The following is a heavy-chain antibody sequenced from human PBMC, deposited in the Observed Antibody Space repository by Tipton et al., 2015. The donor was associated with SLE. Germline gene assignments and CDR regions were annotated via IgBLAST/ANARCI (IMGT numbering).Heavy chain of an antibody. CDR2: INHSGST. J-gene: IGHJ4*02. V-gene: IGHV4-39*07. CDR1: DGSISSSSYF. CDR3: ARVSLGIAVAGIDY. D-gene: IGHD6-19*01. Sequence: TLSLTCTVSDGSISSSSYFWGWIRQPPGKGLEWIGEINHSGSTNYNPSLKSRVTISVDTSKNKFSLKLSSVTAADTAVYYCARVSLGIAVAGIDYWGQGTLVTVSS.